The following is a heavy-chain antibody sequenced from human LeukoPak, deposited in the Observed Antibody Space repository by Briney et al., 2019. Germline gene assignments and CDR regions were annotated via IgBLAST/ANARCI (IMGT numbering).Heavy chain of an antibody. Sequence: GGSLRLSCAASGFTFSTYNMNWVRQAPGKGLEWVSSITSTSSYIYYADSVKGRFTISRDNAKSSLYLQMNSLRDEDTAVYYCARDPYSGSYGGYYYYYMDVWGKGTTVTVSS. D-gene: IGHD1-26*01. J-gene: IGHJ6*03. CDR3: ARDPYSGSYGGYYYYYMDV. CDR1: GFTFSTYN. V-gene: IGHV3-21*01. CDR2: ITSTSSYI.